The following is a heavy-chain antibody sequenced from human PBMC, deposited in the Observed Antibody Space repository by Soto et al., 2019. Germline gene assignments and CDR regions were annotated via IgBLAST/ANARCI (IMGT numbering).Heavy chain of an antibody. CDR2: IYYSGST. J-gene: IGHJ4*02. CDR1: GGSISSGGYY. D-gene: IGHD1-26*01. Sequence: QVQLQESGPGLVKPSQTLSLTCTVSGGSISSGGYYWSWILQHPGKGLEWIGYIYYSGSTYYNPSLKSRVTLSVDTSKNQFSLKLSSVTAADTAVYYCARVGDSGSYYFDYWGQGTLVTVSS. CDR3: ARVGDSGSYYFDY. V-gene: IGHV4-31*03.